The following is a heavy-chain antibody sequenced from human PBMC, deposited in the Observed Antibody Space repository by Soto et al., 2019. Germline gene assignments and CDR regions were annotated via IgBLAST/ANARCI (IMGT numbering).Heavy chain of an antibody. CDR2: ISSSSSYI. CDR3: AREPHYYGSGSYDY. Sequence: GGSLRLSCAASGFTFSSYSMNWVRQAPGKGLEWVSSISSSSSYIYYADSVKGRFTISRDNAKNSLYLQMNSLRAEDTALYYCAREPHYYGSGSYDYWGQGTLVTVSS. D-gene: IGHD3-10*01. CDR1: GFTFSSYS. V-gene: IGHV3-21*01. J-gene: IGHJ4*02.